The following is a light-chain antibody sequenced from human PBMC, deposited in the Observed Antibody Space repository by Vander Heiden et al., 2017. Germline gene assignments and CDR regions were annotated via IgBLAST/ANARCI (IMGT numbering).Light chain of an antibody. Sequence: SSELPQHPALSVALGQTVTITCRGGRRINYYPSWYQQKPGQADLIVFYGKSTRPSGIPGRFSGSSSGDTASWNIHGSQAEDEADYYCNSRDSSGDHVFGGGTKLTVL. CDR2: GKS. V-gene: IGLV3-19*01. CDR1: RRINYY. J-gene: IGLJ2*01. CDR3: NSRDSSGDHV.